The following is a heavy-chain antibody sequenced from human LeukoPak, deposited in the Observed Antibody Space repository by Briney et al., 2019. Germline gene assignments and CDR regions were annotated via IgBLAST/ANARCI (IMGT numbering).Heavy chain of an antibody. CDR1: GFTFSSYA. Sequence: GGSLRLSCAASGFTFSSYAMQWVRQAPGKGLEWVAVISYDGSNKYYADSVKGRFTTSRDNSKNTLYLQMNSLRAEDTAVYYCARNYYYGSGSYPVFDYWGQGTLVTVSS. J-gene: IGHJ4*02. V-gene: IGHV3-30-3*01. CDR3: ARNYYYGSGSYPVFDY. CDR2: ISYDGSNK. D-gene: IGHD3-10*01.